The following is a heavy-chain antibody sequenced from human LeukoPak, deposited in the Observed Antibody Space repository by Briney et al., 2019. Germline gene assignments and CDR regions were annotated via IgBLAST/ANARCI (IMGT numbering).Heavy chain of an antibody. Sequence: SQTLSLTCTVSGGSISSGDYYCSWIRQPPGKGLEWNGYIYYSGSTYYNPSLTSRVTISVDTSKNQFSLKLSSVTAADTAVYYCARSSFVYSSSSSSYYYCMDVWGKGTTVTVSS. CDR3: ARSSFVYSSSSSSYYYCMDV. V-gene: IGHV4-30-4*08. D-gene: IGHD6-6*01. J-gene: IGHJ6*03. CDR1: GGSISSGDYY. CDR2: IYYSGST.